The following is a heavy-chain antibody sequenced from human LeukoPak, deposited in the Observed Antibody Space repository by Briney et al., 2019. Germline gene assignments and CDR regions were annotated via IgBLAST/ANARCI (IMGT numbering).Heavy chain of an antibody. V-gene: IGHV3-48*03. CDR1: GFTFSTYE. J-gene: IGHJ4*02. CDR3: AREGGNFFFDY. CDR2: ISTSGRTI. D-gene: IGHD1-26*01. Sequence: GGSLRLSCAASGFTFSTYEMSWVRQAPGKGLEWVSYISTSGRTIYYADSVKGRFTISRDNAKNSLYLQMNSLRAEDTAVYYCAREGGNFFFDYWGRGTLVTVSS.